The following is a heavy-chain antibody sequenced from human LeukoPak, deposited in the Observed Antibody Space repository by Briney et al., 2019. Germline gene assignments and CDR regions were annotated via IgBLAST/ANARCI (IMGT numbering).Heavy chain of an antibody. CDR3: ARHGLMYYYDSSGYCDY. J-gene: IGHJ4*02. V-gene: IGHV5-51*01. CDR1: GYSFTSYW. CDR2: IYPGDSDT. D-gene: IGHD3-22*01. Sequence: PGESLKISCKGSGYSFTSYWIGWVRQMPGKGLEWMGIIYPGDSDTRYSPSFQGQVTISADKSISTAYLQWSSLKASDTAMYYCARHGLMYYYDSSGYCDYWGQGTLVTVSS.